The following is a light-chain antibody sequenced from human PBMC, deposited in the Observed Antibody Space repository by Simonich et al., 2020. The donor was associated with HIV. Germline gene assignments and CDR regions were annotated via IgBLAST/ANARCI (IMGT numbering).Light chain of an antibody. CDR1: SGNIASNY. CDR2: EDN. CDR3: QSYDRSNQRI. V-gene: IGLV6-57*03. Sequence: NFMLTQPHSVSASPGKTVTISCTLSSGNIASNYVQWYQLRPGSAPTTVIYEDNHRPSGVPYRFSGSIDSSSNSASLTISGLKTEDEADYYCQSYDRSNQRIFGGGTKLTVL. J-gene: IGLJ2*01.